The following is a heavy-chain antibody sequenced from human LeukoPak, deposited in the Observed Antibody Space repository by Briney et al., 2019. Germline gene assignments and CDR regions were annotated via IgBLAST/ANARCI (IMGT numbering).Heavy chain of an antibody. V-gene: IGHV2-70*01. CDR3: ARQTRTRSGYYLDY. D-gene: IGHD3-22*01. Sequence: SGPTLVNHTQTLTLTCAFSGFSLSTSGRSGSWIRQPPGKALEGLALIDWVNDKYYSTSLRTRLIISRDTPENQVVLTMPNVDPVDTATYYCARQTRTRSGYYLDYWGQGVLVTVSS. CDR1: GFSLSTSGRS. CDR2: IDWVNDK. J-gene: IGHJ4*02.